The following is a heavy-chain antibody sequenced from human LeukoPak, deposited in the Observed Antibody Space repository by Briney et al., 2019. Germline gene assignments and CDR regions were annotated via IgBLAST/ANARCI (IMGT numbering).Heavy chain of an antibody. V-gene: IGHV1-18*01. CDR2: ISAYNGNT. CDR3: ARDRRDYYDSSGYWTFDY. Sequence: ASVKVSCKASGYTFTSYGISWVRQAPGQGLEWMGWISAYNGNTNYAQKLQGRVTMTTDTSPSTAYMELRSLRSDDTAVYYCARDRRDYYDSSGYWTFDYWGQGTLVTVSS. D-gene: IGHD3-22*01. J-gene: IGHJ4*02. CDR1: GYTFTSYG.